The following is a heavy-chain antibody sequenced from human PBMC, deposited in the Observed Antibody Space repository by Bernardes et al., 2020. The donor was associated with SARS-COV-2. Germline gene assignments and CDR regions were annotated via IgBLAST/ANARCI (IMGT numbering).Heavy chain of an antibody. Sequence: SETLSLTCTVSGGSISSGSYYWSWIRQPAGMVLEWIGRISTSGSTHYNPSLKRRVTKTVDTSKNQFSLKLSSVAVADTAVYYCARETGTAMGLCYWDQGTLVTVSS. CDR2: ISTSGST. V-gene: IGHV4-61*02. CDR1: GGSISSGSYY. D-gene: IGHD5-18*01. CDR3: ARETGTAMGLCY. J-gene: IGHJ4*02.